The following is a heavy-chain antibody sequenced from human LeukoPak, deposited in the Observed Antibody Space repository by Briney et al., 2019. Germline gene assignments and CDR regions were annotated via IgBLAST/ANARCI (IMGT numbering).Heavy chain of an antibody. Sequence: SGGALRLSCVGSGFTFSVYWVSWVREAPGRGVEWIRYISGGTTEYAASVKDRFTISRDDPTSSAYLQITSLKNEATAVYYCSRGSGWLSVYWGQGTLVTVSS. CDR1: GFTFSVYW. CDR2: ISGGTT. CDR3: SRGSGWLSVY. J-gene: IGHJ4*02. D-gene: IGHD6-19*01. V-gene: IGHV3-49*04.